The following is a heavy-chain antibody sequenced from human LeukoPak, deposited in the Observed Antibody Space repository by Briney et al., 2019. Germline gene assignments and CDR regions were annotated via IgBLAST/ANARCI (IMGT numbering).Heavy chain of an antibody. CDR3: ARDKSGIAAAGTGYYYGMDV. V-gene: IGHV3-21*01. Sequence: PGGSLRLSCAASGSTFSSYSMNWVRQAPEKGLEWVSSISSSSSYIYYADSVKGRFTISRDNAKNSLYLQMNSLRAEDTAVYYCARDKSGIAAAGTGYYYGMDVWGKGTTVTVSS. J-gene: IGHJ6*04. CDR2: ISSSSSYI. D-gene: IGHD6-13*01. CDR1: GSTFSSYS.